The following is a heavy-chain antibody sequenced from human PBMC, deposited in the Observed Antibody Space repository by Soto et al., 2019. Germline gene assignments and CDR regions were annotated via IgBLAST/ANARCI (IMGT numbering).Heavy chain of an antibody. CDR2: IYYSGST. Sequence: QVQLQESGPGLVKPSETLSLTCTVSGGSISSYYWSWIRQPPGKGLEWIGYIYYSGSTNYNPSHKSRVTISVDTSKNQFSLKLSSVTAADTAVYYCARLVVVPHCSGGSCYSYYYGMDVWGQGTTVTVSS. CDR3: ARLVVVPHCSGGSCYSYYYGMDV. J-gene: IGHJ6*02. V-gene: IGHV4-59*01. CDR1: GGSISSYY. D-gene: IGHD2-15*01.